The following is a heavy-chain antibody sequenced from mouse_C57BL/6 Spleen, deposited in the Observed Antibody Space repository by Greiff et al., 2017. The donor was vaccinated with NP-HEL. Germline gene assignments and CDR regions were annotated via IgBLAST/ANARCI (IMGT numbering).Heavy chain of an antibody. CDR1: GYTFTSYW. Sequence: QVQLQQPGAELVRPGTSVKLSCKASGYTFTSYWMHWVKQRPGQGLEWIGVIDPSDSYTNYNQKFKGKATLTVDTSSSTAYMQLSSLTSEDSAVYYCARNGETSGTRFAYWGQGTLVTVSA. J-gene: IGHJ3*01. V-gene: IGHV1-59*01. D-gene: IGHD4-1*01. CDR3: ARNGETSGTRFAY. CDR2: IDPSDSYT.